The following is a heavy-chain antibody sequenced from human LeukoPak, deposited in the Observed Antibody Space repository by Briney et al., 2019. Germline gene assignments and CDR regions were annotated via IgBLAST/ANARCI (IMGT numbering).Heavy chain of an antibody. Sequence: VASVKVSCKASGYSFINYDINWVRQAPGQGLEWMGWMNPNSGHAAYAQKFQGRVTMTRNTSISTAYMELSSLRSDDTAVYYCARGVGPDYWGQGTLVTVSS. CDR1: GYSFINYD. CDR3: ARGVGPDY. V-gene: IGHV1-8*01. J-gene: IGHJ4*02. CDR2: MNPNSGHA. D-gene: IGHD3-10*01.